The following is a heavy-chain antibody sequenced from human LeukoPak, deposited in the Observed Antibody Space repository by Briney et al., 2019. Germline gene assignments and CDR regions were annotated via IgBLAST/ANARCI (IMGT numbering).Heavy chain of an antibody. CDR1: GYTFTSYG. CDR2: ISAYNGNT. CDR3: ARDHCSSTSCSNWFDP. D-gene: IGHD2-2*01. J-gene: IGHJ5*02. V-gene: IGHV1-18*01. Sequence: GASVKVSCKASGYTFTSYGISWVRQAPGQGLEWMGWISAYNGNTNYAQKLQGRVTMTTDTSTSTAYMELRSLRSDDTAVYYCARDHCSSTSCSNWFDPWGQGTLATVSS.